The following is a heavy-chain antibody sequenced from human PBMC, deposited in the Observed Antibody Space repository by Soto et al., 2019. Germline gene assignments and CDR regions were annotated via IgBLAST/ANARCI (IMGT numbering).Heavy chain of an antibody. CDR1: GFTFSSYS. J-gene: IGHJ5*02. D-gene: IGHD3-22*01. V-gene: IGHV3-48*02. CDR3: ARDRYYDSSGYCFDP. Sequence: EVQLVESGGGLVQPGGSLRLSCAASGFTFSSYSMNWVRQAPGKGLEWVSNISSSSSTIYYADSVKGRFTISRDNDKNSLYQQMNSLRDEDTAVYYCARDRYYDSSGYCFDPWGQGTLVTVSS. CDR2: ISSSSSTI.